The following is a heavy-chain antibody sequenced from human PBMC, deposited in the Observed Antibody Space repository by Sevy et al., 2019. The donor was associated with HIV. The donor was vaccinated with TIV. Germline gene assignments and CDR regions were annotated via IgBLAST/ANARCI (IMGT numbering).Heavy chain of an antibody. CDR1: GFTFSSYG. V-gene: IGHV3-30*02. J-gene: IGHJ4*02. D-gene: IGHD3-10*01. Sequence: GGSLRLSCAASGFTFSSYGMHWVRQAPGKGLEWVAFIRYDGSNKYYADSVKGRFTISRDNSKNTLYLQMNSLRAEDTAVSYCAKLQFGFGELLAIDYWGQGTLVTVSS. CDR3: AKLQFGFGELLAIDY. CDR2: IRYDGSNK.